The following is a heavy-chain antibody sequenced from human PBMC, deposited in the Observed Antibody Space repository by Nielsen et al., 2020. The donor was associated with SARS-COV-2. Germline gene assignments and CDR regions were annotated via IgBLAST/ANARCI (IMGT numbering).Heavy chain of an antibody. CDR1: GFTFDDYA. V-gene: IGHV3-9*01. CDR2: ISWNSGRI. Sequence: GGSLRLSCAASGFTFDDYALHWVRQAPGKGLEWVSGISWNSGRIGYADSVKGRFSISRDNAKNSLYLQMNSLRAEDTAVYYCARSRYSSSWGYYMDVWGKGTTVTVSS. CDR3: ARSRYSSSWGYYMDV. D-gene: IGHD6-13*01. J-gene: IGHJ6*03.